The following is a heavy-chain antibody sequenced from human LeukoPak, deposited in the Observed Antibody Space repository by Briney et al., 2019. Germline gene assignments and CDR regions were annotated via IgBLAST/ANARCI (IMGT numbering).Heavy chain of an antibody. Sequence: SETLSLTCSVSGASISSSSYYWGWIRQHPGTGLEWIGSFSYSGSTYYNSSLKSRVTISVDTSNNQFSLRLNSVTAADTAVYYCARDHGSGYSDAFDIWGQGTMVTVSS. CDR1: GASISSSSYY. CDR2: FSYSGST. J-gene: IGHJ3*02. D-gene: IGHD3-22*01. CDR3: ARDHGSGYSDAFDI. V-gene: IGHV4-39*07.